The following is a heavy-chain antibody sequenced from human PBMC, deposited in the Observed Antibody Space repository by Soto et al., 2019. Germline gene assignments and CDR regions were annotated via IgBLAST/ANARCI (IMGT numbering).Heavy chain of an antibody. Sequence: EVQLVESGGGLVQPGGSLRLSCAASGFTFSDHYMDWVRQAPGKGLEWVGRTRNKANSYTTEYAASVKGRFTISTDDSKNSLYLQMNSLKTEDTAVYYCRIVVVTAALPTDFDYWGQGTLVTVSS. D-gene: IGHD2-2*01. J-gene: IGHJ4*02. CDR3: RIVVVTAALPTDFDY. CDR1: GFTFSDHY. CDR2: TRNKANSYTT. V-gene: IGHV3-72*01.